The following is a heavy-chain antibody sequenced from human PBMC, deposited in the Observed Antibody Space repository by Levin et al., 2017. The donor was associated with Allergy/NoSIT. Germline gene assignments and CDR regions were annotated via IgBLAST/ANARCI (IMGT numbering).Heavy chain of an antibody. CDR2: ITNNDRS. Sequence: GGSLRLSCAASGFTFNNYAMNWVRQPPGKGLEWVSGITNNDRSYYADSMKGRFTISRDNSKNTLYLQMNSLRAEDTAVYYCAKCGRTTSCLGEYNNMDVWGQGATVTVSS. J-gene: IGHJ6*02. V-gene: IGHV3-23*01. D-gene: IGHD2-2*01. CDR1: GFTFNNYA. CDR3: AKCGRTTSCLGEYNNMDV.